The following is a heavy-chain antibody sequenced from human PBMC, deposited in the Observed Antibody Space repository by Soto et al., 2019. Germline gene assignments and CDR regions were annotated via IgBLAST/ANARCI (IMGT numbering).Heavy chain of an antibody. CDR1: GGSISSGGYY. V-gene: IGHV4-31*03. Sequence: PSETLSLTCTVSGGSISSGGYYWNWIRQHPGKGLEWIGYTYYSGNTYYNPSLKSRVTISVDTPKRQFSLNLRSVTAADTAVYYCASPRQGKYDFLSGYYALDSWSQGTLVTVSS. CDR2: TYYSGNT. D-gene: IGHD3-3*01. J-gene: IGHJ4*02. CDR3: ASPRQGKYDFLSGYYALDS.